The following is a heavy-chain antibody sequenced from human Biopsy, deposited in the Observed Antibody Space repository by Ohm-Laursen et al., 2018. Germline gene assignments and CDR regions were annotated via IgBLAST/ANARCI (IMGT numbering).Heavy chain of an antibody. D-gene: IGHD2-15*01. CDR2: IYPEDSDT. CDR1: RDSFINYW. CDR3: VRPGSPRHCSGGYCATGWFDS. V-gene: IGHV5-51*01. Sequence: GESLRISCKGSRDSFINYWIGWARQMPGKGLEYMGTIYPEDSDTRYSPSFQGQVIISVDMSISTAYLQWSSLKASDSGMYYWVRPGSPRHCSGGYCATGWFDSWGQGTLVTVSS. J-gene: IGHJ5*01.